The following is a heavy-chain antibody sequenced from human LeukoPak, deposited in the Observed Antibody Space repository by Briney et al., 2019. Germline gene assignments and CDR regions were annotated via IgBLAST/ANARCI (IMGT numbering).Heavy chain of an antibody. D-gene: IGHD3-22*01. CDR3: ARDLAFYDSSGYYFDY. J-gene: IGHJ4*02. CDR2: ISGSGGST. V-gene: IGHV3-23*01. CDR1: GFTFSSYA. Sequence: PGGSLRLSCAASGFTFSSYAMSWVRQAPGKGLEWVSAISGSGGSTYYADSVKGRFTISRDNAKNSLYLQMNSLRAEDTAVYYCARDLAFYDSSGYYFDYWGQGTLVTVSS.